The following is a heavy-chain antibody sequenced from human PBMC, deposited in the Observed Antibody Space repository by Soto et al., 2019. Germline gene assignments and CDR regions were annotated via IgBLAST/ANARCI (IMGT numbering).Heavy chain of an antibody. CDR2: IDHDGST. J-gene: IGHJ4*02. CDR1: GFTFSNYW. Sequence: EVQLVESGGGLVQPGGSLRLSCAASGFTFSNYWMHWVRQAPGKGLAWVARIDHDGSTDYAGSVRGRFTVSRDNAENMLYLQMNSLSDDDTALYYCVRDSHGDYWGQGTLVTVSS. CDR3: VRDSHGDY. V-gene: IGHV3-74*01.